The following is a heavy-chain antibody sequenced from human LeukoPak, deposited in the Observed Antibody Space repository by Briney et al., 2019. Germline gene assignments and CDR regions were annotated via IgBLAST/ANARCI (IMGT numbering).Heavy chain of an antibody. J-gene: IGHJ4*02. CDR2: IIPILGIA. CDR3: ARDQREVDRTMSYY. CDR1: GGTFSSYA. V-gene: IGHV1-69*04. Sequence: SVKVSCKASGGTFSSYAISWVRQAPGQGLEWMGRIIPILGIANYAQKLQGRVTMTTDTSTSTAYMELRSLRSDDTAVYYCARDQREVDRTMSYYWGQGTLVTVSS. D-gene: IGHD5-18*01.